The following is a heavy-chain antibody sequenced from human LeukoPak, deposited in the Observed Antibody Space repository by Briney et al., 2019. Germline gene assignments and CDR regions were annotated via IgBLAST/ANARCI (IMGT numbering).Heavy chain of an antibody. D-gene: IGHD3-3*01. CDR3: ARHFSPSYDFWSGEGRYYFDY. CDR2: INSDGSST. Sequence: GGSLRLSCAASGFTFSSYWMHWVRQAPGKGLVWVSRINSDGSSTSYADSVKGRFTISRDNAKNTLYLQMNSLRAEDTAVYYCARHFSPSYDFWSGEGRYYFDYWGQGTLVTVSS. J-gene: IGHJ4*02. V-gene: IGHV3-74*01. CDR1: GFTFSSYW.